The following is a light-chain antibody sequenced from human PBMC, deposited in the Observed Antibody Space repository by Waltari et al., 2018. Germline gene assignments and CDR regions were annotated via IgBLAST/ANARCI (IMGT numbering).Light chain of an antibody. J-gene: IGKJ2*01. V-gene: IGKV3-11*01. CDR1: QSVSSY. Sequence: EIVLTQSPATLSLSPGERATLSCRASQSVSSYLAWYQQKPGQAPRLLIYDASNRATGIPARFSGSGSGTDFTLTISSLQPEDFVSYYCQQTYSSPYTFGQGTQLETK. CDR2: DAS. CDR3: QQTYSSPYT.